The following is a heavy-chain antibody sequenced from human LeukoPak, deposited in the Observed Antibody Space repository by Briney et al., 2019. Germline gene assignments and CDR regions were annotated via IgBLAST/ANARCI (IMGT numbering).Heavy chain of an antibody. D-gene: IGHD3-16*02. V-gene: IGHV4-34*01. CDR3: ARDFYVWGSYRYRGPFDY. Sequence: SETLSLTCAVYGGSFSGYYWSWIRQPPGKGLEWIGEINHSGSTNYNPSLKSRVTISVDTSKNQFSLKLSSVTAADTAVYYCARDFYVWGSYRYRGPFDYWGQGTLVTVSS. CDR2: INHSGST. J-gene: IGHJ4*02. CDR1: GGSFSGYY.